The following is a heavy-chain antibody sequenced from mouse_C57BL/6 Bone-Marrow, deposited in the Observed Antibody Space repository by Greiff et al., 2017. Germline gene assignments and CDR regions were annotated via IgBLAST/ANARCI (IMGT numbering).Heavy chain of an antibody. CDR2: INPNSGTT. D-gene: IGHD2-2*01. Sequence: EVQLQQSGPELVKPGASVKISCKASGYSFTDYNMNWVKQSNGKSLEWIGVINPNSGTTSYNHKFKGKSTLTVDQSSSTAYMQLSSLTSADSAVYYWAIYYGYDESSYWGKGTLVTVSA. J-gene: IGHJ3*01. CDR1: GYSFTDYN. V-gene: IGHV1-39*01. CDR3: AIYYGYDESSY.